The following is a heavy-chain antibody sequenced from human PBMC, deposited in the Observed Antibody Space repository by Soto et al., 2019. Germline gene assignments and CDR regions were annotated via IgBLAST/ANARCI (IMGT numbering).Heavy chain of an antibody. J-gene: IGHJ4*02. CDR2: LWYDGSNK. V-gene: IGHV3-33*01. CDR1: GFSLSHYG. Sequence: QVQLVESGGDVVQPGRSLTLSCAASGFSLSHYGIHWVRQAPGKGLEWVAVLWYDGSNKYYADSVKGRFTISRDNSKNTVYLQMNSLRAEDTAVYYCARDVDTSGHYSHFDYWGQGTRVTVSS. D-gene: IGHD3-22*01. CDR3: ARDVDTSGHYSHFDY.